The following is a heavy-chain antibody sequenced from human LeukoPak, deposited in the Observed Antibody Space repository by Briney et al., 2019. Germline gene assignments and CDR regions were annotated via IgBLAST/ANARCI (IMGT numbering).Heavy chain of an antibody. CDR3: AKDSGAYSAYIDY. CDR1: GFTFSSYA. J-gene: IGHJ4*02. D-gene: IGHD3-22*01. V-gene: IGHV3-23*01. Sequence: GGSLRLSCAASGFTFSSYAMDWVRQAPGKGLEWVSSTGTSGDSAYYANSVEGRFTISRDNSKNTLYLQMNNLRAEDTAVYYCAKDSGAYSAYIDYWGQGTLVTVSS. CDR2: TGTSGDSA.